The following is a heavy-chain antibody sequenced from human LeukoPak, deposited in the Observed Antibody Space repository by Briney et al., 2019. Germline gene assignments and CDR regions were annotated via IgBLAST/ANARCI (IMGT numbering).Heavy chain of an antibody. J-gene: IGHJ4*02. Sequence: PSETLSLTCNVSGASISSYYWSWIRQPPGKGLEWIVYIYYSGSTHYNPSLESRVTISTDTSKNQFSLKLSSVTAADTAVYYCASGPYPAAGTDHQFDYWGQGTLVTVSS. D-gene: IGHD6-13*01. CDR3: ASGPYPAAGTDHQFDY. V-gene: IGHV4-59*01. CDR1: GASISSYY. CDR2: IYYSGST.